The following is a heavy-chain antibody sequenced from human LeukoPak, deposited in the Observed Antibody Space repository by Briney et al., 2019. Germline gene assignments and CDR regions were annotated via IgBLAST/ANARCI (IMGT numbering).Heavy chain of an antibody. CDR3: ARDREGVDYYDSSSWFDP. D-gene: IGHD3-22*01. CDR2: IIPILGIA. Sequence: GASVKVSCKASGGTFSSYAISRVRQAPGQGLEWMGRIIPILGIANYAQKFQGRVTITADKSTSTAYMELSSLRSEDTAVYYCARDREGVDYYDSSSWFDPWGQGTLVTVSS. V-gene: IGHV1-69*04. J-gene: IGHJ5*02. CDR1: GGTFSSYA.